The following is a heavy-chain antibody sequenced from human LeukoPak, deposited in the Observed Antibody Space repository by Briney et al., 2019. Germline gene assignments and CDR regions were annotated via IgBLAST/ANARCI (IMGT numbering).Heavy chain of an antibody. V-gene: IGHV6-1*01. CDR3: ARGGQGDGYSADEAFDI. CDR2: TYYRSKWYN. CDR1: GGRVFGNSS. J-gene: IGHJ3*02. Sequence: SQNLSLTCAISGGRVFGNSSWDWIRQSPSRGLEWLGRTYYRSKWYNDYVVSVKSRININPDTSKNQFSLQLSSVTPEDTAVYYCARGGQGDGYSADEAFDIWGQGTMVTVS. D-gene: IGHD5-18*01.